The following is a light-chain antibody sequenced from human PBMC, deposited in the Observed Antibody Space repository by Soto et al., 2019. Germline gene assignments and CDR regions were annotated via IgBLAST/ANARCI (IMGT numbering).Light chain of an antibody. V-gene: IGKV3-20*01. CDR2: DAS. CDR3: QPYGSTLSWT. CDR1: QSVSGN. J-gene: IGKJ1*01. Sequence: EVVTTQSPATLSVSPGERATLSCRASQSVSGNLAWYQQKPGQAPTLLIYDASTRATGIPDRFSGSGSGTDFTLTISRLEPEDFAVYYCQPYGSTLSWTFGQGTKVDIK.